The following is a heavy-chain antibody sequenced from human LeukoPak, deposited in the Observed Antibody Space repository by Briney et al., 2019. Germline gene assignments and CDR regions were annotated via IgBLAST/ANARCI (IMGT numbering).Heavy chain of an antibody. CDR2: ISSSGNT. CDR1: GFTFSRSA. Sequence: GGSLRLSRAASGFTFSRSAMTWVRQTPGKGLDWVSSISSSGNTYYADSVKGRFTISRDNSKNMLYLQMNSLRAEDTAVYYCVKGRISEDGLDFWGQGTLVTVSS. D-gene: IGHD6-13*01. CDR3: VKGRISEDGLDF. V-gene: IGHV3-23*01. J-gene: IGHJ4*02.